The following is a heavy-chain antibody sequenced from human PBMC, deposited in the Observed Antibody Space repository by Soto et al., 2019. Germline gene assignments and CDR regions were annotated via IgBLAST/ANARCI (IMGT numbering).Heavy chain of an antibody. Sequence: ASVKVSCKASGYTFTSYYIHWVRQAPGQGLEWMGIINPSGGSTGYAQKFQGRVTMTRDTPTSTVYMELSSLRSEDTAVYYCARRDCIRSSCYGSNWFDPWGQGTLVTVSS. CDR1: GYTFTSYY. CDR3: ARRDCIRSSCYGSNWFDP. D-gene: IGHD2-2*01. CDR2: INPSGGST. V-gene: IGHV1-46*01. J-gene: IGHJ5*02.